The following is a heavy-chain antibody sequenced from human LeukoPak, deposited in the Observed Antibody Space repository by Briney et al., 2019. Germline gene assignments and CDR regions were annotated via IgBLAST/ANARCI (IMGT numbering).Heavy chain of an antibody. D-gene: IGHD3-3*01. CDR2: ISYDGSNK. J-gene: IGHJ6*02. V-gene: IGHV3-30*18. CDR1: GFTFSSYG. Sequence: GGSLRLSCAASGFTFSSYGMHWVRQAPGKGLEWVAVISYDGSNKCYADSVKGRFTISRDNSKNTLYLQMNSLRAEDTAVYYCAKDPQLRQYYYYGMDVWGQGTTVTVSS. CDR3: AKDPQLRQYYYYGMDV.